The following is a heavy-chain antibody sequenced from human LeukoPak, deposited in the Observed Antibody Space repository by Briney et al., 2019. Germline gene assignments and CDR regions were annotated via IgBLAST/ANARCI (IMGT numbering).Heavy chain of an antibody. CDR3: ARVGNYYGSGRADY. V-gene: IGHV4-59*12. J-gene: IGHJ4*02. D-gene: IGHD3-10*01. CDR1: GGSISPYY. CDR2: IYYSGST. Sequence: SETLSLTCTVSGGSISPYYWSWIRQPPGKGLEWIGYIYYSGSTNYNPSLKSRVTISVDTSKNQFSLKLSSVTAADTAVYYCARVGNYYGSGRADYWGQGTLVTVSS.